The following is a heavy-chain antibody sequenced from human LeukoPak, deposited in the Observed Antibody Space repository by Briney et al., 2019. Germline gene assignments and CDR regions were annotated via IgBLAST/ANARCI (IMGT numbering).Heavy chain of an antibody. D-gene: IGHD3-10*01. V-gene: IGHV3-48*02. Sequence: GGSLRLSCAASGFTFSSYSMNWVRQAPGKGLEWVSYISSSSTIYYADSVKGRFTISRDNAKNSLYLQMNSLRDEDTAVYYCARDQLNYYGSGSLNWFDPWGQGTLVTVSS. CDR3: ARDQLNYYGSGSLNWFDP. CDR1: GFTFSSYS. CDR2: ISSSSTI. J-gene: IGHJ5*02.